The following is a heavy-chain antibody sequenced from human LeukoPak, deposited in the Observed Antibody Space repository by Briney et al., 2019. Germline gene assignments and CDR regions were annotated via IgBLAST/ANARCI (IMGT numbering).Heavy chain of an antibody. V-gene: IGHV1-2*02. D-gene: IGHD5-12*01. J-gene: IGHJ4*02. Sequence: ASVKVSCKASGYTFTCYDMHWVRQAPGQGLEWMGWINPNGGGTNYAQKFLGRVTMTTDTSRSTAYMELRRLTSDDPAVYYCARSGRGTYYYFDLWGRGTLVTVSS. CDR1: GYTFTCYD. CDR3: ARSGRGTYYYFDL. CDR2: INPNGGGT.